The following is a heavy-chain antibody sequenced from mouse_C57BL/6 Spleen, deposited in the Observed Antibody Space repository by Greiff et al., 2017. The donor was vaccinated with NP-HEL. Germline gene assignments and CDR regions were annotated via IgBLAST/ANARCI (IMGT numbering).Heavy chain of an antibody. V-gene: IGHV1-18*01. CDR2: INPNNGGT. CDR1: GYTFTDYN. J-gene: IGHJ1*03. Sequence: VQLKESGPELVKPGASVKIPCKASGYTFTDYNLDWVKQSHGKSLEWIGDINPNNGGTIYTQKFKGKAKWTVDKSSSTAYMALRSLTSEDTAVYYCARSAYYSNYNWYFDVWGTGTTVTVSS. D-gene: IGHD2-5*01. CDR3: ARSAYYSNYNWYFDV.